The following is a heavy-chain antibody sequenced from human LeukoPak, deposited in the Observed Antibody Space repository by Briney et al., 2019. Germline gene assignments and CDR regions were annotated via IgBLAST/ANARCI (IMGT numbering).Heavy chain of an antibody. V-gene: IGHV4-34*01. D-gene: IGHD2-2*01. Sequence: SETLSLTRAVYGGSFSGYYWSWIRQPPGKGLEWIGEINHSGSTNYNPSLKSRVTISVDTSKNQFSLKLSSVTAADTAVYYCARDGLGYCSSTSCSNYYYYMDVWGKGTTVTVSS. CDR2: INHSGST. CDR3: ARDGLGYCSSTSCSNYYYYMDV. CDR1: GGSFSGYY. J-gene: IGHJ6*03.